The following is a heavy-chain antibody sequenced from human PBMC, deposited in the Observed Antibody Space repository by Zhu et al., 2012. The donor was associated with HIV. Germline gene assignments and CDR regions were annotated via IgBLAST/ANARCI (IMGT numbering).Heavy chain of an antibody. V-gene: IGHV4-38-2*01. CDR1: GYFINNGYY. CDR3: VRAPTYCSEGGDICYGGELDY. CDR2: IYHTGST. Sequence: QVQLQESGPGLVKTSETLSLTCAVSGYFINNGYYWGWIRQPPGKGLEWIGTIYHTGSTDYNPSFKSRVTISFDPSKNHFSLKLTSVTAADTARYFCVRAPTYCSEGGDICYGGELDYWGQGALVTVS. D-gene: IGHD2-21*01. J-gene: IGHJ4*02.